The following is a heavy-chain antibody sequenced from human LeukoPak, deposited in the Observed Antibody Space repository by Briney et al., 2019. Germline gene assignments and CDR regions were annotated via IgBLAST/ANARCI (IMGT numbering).Heavy chain of an antibody. CDR2: ISADNGDT. D-gene: IGHD2-15*01. CDR3: ARDSTRCRGPFCYQKDPFDL. V-gene: IGHV1-18*01. J-gene: IGHJ3*01. Sequence: ASVKVSCKASGYSLSNHGISWVRQAPGQGLEWMGWISADNGDTNYAQKVQGRVTMTTDTSTNTAYMELRSLRSDDTAMYYCARDSTRCRGPFCYQKDPFDLWGQGTMVTVSS. CDR1: GYSLSNHG.